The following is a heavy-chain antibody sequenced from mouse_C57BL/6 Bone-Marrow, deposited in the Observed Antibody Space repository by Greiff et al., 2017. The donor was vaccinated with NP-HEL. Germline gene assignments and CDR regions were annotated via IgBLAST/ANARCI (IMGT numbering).Heavy chain of an antibody. CDR1: GYTFTDYY. CDR2: INPYNGGT. V-gene: IGHV1-19*01. CDR3: ARYRGAGRFDY. D-gene: IGHD2-14*01. J-gene: IGHJ2*01. Sequence: VQLKESGPVLVKPGASVKMSCKASGYTFTDYYMNWVKQSHGKSLEWIGVINPYNGGTSYNQKFKGKATLTVDKSSSTAYMELNSLTSEDSAVYYCARYRGAGRFDYWGQGTTLTVSS.